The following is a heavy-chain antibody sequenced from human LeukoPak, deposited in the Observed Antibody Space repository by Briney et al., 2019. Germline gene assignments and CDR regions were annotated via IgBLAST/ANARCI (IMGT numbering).Heavy chain of an antibody. D-gene: IGHD4-17*01. CDR2: IDHSGST. CDR3: ARGRRYGDYYDY. CDR1: GGSFSGYY. Sequence: SETLSLTCAVYGGSFSGYYWSWIRQPPGKGLEWIGEIDHSGSTNYNPSLKSRVTISVDTSKNQFSLKLSSVTAADTAVYYCARGRRYGDYYDYWGQGTLVTVSS. J-gene: IGHJ4*02. V-gene: IGHV4-34*01.